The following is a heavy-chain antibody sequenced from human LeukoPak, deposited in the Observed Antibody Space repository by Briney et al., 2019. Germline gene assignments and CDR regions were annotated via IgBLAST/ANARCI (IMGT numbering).Heavy chain of an antibody. CDR3: VKNDGWFHLAQ. V-gene: IGHV3-7*03. D-gene: IGHD6-19*01. J-gene: IGHJ4*02. Sequence: GGSLRLSRAVSGFNFRDHWMDWVRQAPGKGLQWVGHIKNDGSETYYLDSLKGRFSISRDNTNNALYLQMNRLRVEGTAVYYCVKNDGWFHLAQWGQGTLVTVSS. CDR2: IKNDGSET. CDR1: GFNFRDHW.